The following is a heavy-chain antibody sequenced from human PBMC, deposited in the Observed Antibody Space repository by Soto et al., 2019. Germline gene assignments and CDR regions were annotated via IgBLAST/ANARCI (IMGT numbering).Heavy chain of an antibody. CDR2: ISSSSSTI. CDR3: ARDHGQSSGSSSGYYYYGMDV. V-gene: IGHV3-48*01. Sequence: EVQLVESGGGLVQPGGSLRLSCAASGFTFSSYSMNWVRQAPGKGLEWVSYISSSSSTIYYADSVKGRFTISRDNAKNSLYLQMKSLRAEDTAVYYGARDHGQSSGSSSGYYYYGMDVWGQGTTVTGSS. D-gene: IGHD1-26*01. CDR1: GFTFSSYS. J-gene: IGHJ6*02.